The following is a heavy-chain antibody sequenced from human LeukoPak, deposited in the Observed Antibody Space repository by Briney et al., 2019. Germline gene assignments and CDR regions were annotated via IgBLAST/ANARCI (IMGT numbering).Heavy chain of an antibody. CDR2: IYYSGST. J-gene: IGHJ4*02. CDR3: ARDFGDGATTCHY. Sequence: SETLSLTSTVSGVSISGGGYYWSWIRQHPGKGLEWIGYIYYSGSTYYNPSLKSRVTISVDTSKNQFSLKLSSVAAADTAVYYCARDFGDGATTCHYWGQGTLVTVSS. CDR1: GVSISGGGYY. V-gene: IGHV4-31*03. D-gene: IGHD3-3*01.